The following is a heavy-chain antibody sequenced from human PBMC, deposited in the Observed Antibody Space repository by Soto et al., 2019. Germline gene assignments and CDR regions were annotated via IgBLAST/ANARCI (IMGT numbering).Heavy chain of an antibody. V-gene: IGHV4-59*01. J-gene: IGHJ5*02. Sequence: SETLSLTCAVYGGSFSGYYWSWVRQSPGKGLEWIAYIYYNGSTFYNPTLKSRVSMSVDTSKNQFSLTLTSMAAADTAVYYWARVDFTTWFDPWGQGTLVTVSS. CDR3: ARVDFTTWFDP. CDR2: IYYNGST. D-gene: IGHD3-3*01. CDR1: GGSFSGYY.